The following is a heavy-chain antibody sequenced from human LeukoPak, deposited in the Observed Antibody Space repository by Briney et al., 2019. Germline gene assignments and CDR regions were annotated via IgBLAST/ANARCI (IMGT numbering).Heavy chain of an antibody. CDR2: IYHSGST. V-gene: IGHV4-38-2*02. Sequence: SETLSLTCTVSGYSISSGYYWGWIRQPPGKWLEWIGSIYHSGSTYYNPSLKSRVTISVDTSKNQFSLKLSSVTAADTAVYYCARGGGDSSGYYSDYWGQGTLVTVSS. CDR3: ARGGGDSSGYYSDY. J-gene: IGHJ4*02. D-gene: IGHD3-22*01. CDR1: GYSISSGYY.